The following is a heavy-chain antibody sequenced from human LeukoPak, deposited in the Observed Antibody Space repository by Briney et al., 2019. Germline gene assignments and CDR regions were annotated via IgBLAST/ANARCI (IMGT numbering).Heavy chain of an antibody. D-gene: IGHD4-17*01. CDR3: AREFDYGDYVPESLEAFDI. V-gene: IGHV1-18*01. Sequence: ASVKVSCKASGYTFTSYGISWVRQAPGQGLEWMGWISAYNGNTNYAQKLQGRVTMTTDTSTSAAYMELRSLRSDDTAVYYCAREFDYGDYVPESLEAFDIWGQGTMVTVSS. J-gene: IGHJ3*02. CDR1: GYTFTSYG. CDR2: ISAYNGNT.